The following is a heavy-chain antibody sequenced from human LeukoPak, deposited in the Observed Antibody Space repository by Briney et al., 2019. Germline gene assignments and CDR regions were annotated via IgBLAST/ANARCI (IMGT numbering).Heavy chain of an antibody. V-gene: IGHV3-23*01. Sequence: GGSLRLSCAASGFTFSSYAMSWVRQAPGKGLEWVSAISGSGGSTYYADSVKGRFTISRDNSKNTLYLQMNSQRAEDTAVYYCAKQQLSTYYYGMDVWGQGTTVTVSS. CDR3: AKQQLSTYYYGMDV. CDR1: GFTFSSYA. J-gene: IGHJ6*02. D-gene: IGHD6-13*01. CDR2: ISGSGGST.